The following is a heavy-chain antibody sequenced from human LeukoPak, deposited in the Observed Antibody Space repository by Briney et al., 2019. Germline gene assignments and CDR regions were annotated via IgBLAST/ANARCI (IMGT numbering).Heavy chain of an antibody. CDR1: GGSFSGYY. V-gene: IGHV4-34*01. CDR3: ARVVYGDPYYYYGMDV. D-gene: IGHD4-17*01. J-gene: IGHJ6*02. CDR2: INHSGST. Sequence: SETLSLTCAVYGGSFSGYYWSWIRQPPGKGLEWIGEINHSGSTNYNPSLKSRVTISVDKSKNQFSLKLSSVTAADTAVYYCARVVYGDPYYYYGMDVWGQGTTVTVSS.